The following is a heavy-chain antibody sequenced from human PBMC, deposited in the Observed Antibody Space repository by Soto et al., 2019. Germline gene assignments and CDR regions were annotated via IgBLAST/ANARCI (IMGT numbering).Heavy chain of an antibody. V-gene: IGHV4-38-2*02. D-gene: IGHD1-7*01. J-gene: IGHJ4*02. Sequence: SETLSLTCTVSGYSVTSGSYLGWFRQPPEKGLEWIGSVYLSGHTYHNPSLMSRVTISIDTSKNQFSLKLTSVTAADTAVYYCARASIVVSGTIVDFWGLGTLVTVSS. CDR2: VYLSGHT. CDR1: GYSVTSGSY. CDR3: ARASIVVSGTIVDF.